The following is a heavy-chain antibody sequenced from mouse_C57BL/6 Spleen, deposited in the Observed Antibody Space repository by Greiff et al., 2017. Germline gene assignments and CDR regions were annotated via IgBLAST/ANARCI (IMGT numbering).Heavy chain of an antibody. Sequence: VKVEESGPGLVAPSQSLSITCTVSGFSLTSYGVDWVRQPPGKGLEWLGVIWGGGRTNYNSALMSRLSISKDNSTSQVFLKMNSLQTDDTAMYYCAKHGGYDYYGQPYAMDDWGQGPSVTVAS. D-gene: IGHD1-1*01. CDR1: GFSLTSYG. CDR2: IWGGGRT. J-gene: IGHJ4*01. CDR3: AKHGGYDYYGQPYAMDD. V-gene: IGHV2-9*01.